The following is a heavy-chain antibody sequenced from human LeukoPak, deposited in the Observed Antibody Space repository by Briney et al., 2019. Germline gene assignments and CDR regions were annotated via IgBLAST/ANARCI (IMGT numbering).Heavy chain of an antibody. V-gene: IGHV3-11*04. Sequence: GGSLRLSCAASGFTFSDYYMSWIRQAPGKGLEWVSYISSSGSTIYYADSVKGRFTISRYNAKNSLYLQMNSLRAEDTAVYYCARGGYCSSTSCPDDAFDIWGQGTMVTVSS. CDR3: ARGGYCSSTSCPDDAFDI. CDR2: ISSSGSTI. D-gene: IGHD2-2*01. CDR1: GFTFSDYY. J-gene: IGHJ3*02.